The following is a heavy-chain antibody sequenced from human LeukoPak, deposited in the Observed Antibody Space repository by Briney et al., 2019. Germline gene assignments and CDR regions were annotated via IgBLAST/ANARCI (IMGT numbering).Heavy chain of an antibody. D-gene: IGHD5-12*01. CDR1: GYTCTSYG. CDR2: ISAYNGNT. J-gene: IGHJ3*02. V-gene: IGHV1-18*01. CDR3: ARDGPDIVATIGAFDI. Sequence: ASVKVSCKASGYTCTSYGISWVRQAPGQGLEWMGWISAYNGNTNYAQKLQGRVTMTTDTSTSTAYMELRSLRSDDTAVYYCARDGPDIVATIGAFDIWGQGTMVTVSS.